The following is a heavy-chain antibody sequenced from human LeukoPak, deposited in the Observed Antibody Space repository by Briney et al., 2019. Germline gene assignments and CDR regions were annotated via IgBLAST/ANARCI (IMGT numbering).Heavy chain of an antibody. J-gene: IGHJ6*02. Sequence: GASVKVSCKASGYTFTAYYMHWVRQAPGQGLEWMACINPNNGGLNSAQKFQGRVTMTRDTSISTAYMELSRLRSEDTAVYYCARELGSDDYGDYAGDRRYYYGMDVWGQGTTVTVSS. D-gene: IGHD4-17*01. CDR2: INPNNGGL. V-gene: IGHV1-2*02. CDR1: GYTFTAYY. CDR3: ARELGSDDYGDYAGDRRYYYGMDV.